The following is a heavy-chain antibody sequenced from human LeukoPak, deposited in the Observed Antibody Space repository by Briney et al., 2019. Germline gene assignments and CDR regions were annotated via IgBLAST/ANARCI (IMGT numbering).Heavy chain of an antibody. D-gene: IGHD5-24*01. CDR3: ASSRDGYNSLDY. CDR1: GGSISGYY. V-gene: IGHV4-59*01. Sequence: PSETLSLTCSVSGGSISGYYWSWIRQPPGKGLEWIGYIYYTGSTNYNPSLKSRVSISVDTSKNQFSLNVSSVTAADTAVYYCASSRDGYNSLDYWGQGTLVTVSS. CDR2: IYYTGST. J-gene: IGHJ4*02.